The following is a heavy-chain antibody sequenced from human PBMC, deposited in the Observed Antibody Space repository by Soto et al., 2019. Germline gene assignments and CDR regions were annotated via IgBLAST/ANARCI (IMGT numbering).Heavy chain of an antibody. J-gene: IGHJ6*02. D-gene: IGHD3-22*01. V-gene: IGHV3-23*01. Sequence: EVQLLESGGGLVQPGGSLRLSCAASGFTFSSYAMSWVRQAPGKGLEWVSAISGSGGSTYYADSVKGRFTISRDNSKNTLYMQMNSLRAEDMAVYYCAKNWLTVYYYYGMDVWGQGTTVTVSS. CDR2: ISGSGGST. CDR1: GFTFSSYA. CDR3: AKNWLTVYYYYGMDV.